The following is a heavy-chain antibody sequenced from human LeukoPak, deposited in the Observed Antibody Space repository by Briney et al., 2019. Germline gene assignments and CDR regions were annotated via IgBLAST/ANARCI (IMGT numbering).Heavy chain of an antibody. CDR2: IWYDGSNK. CDR3: AKDRSDYDSSGYETYYFDY. CDR1: GFTFSSYG. V-gene: IGHV3-33*06. D-gene: IGHD3-22*01. J-gene: IGHJ4*02. Sequence: GGSLRLSCAAPGFTFSSYGMHWVRQAPGKGLEWVAVIWYDGSNKYYADSVKGRFTISRDNSKNTLYLQMNSLRAEDTAVYYCAKDRSDYDSSGYETYYFDYWGQGTLVTVSS.